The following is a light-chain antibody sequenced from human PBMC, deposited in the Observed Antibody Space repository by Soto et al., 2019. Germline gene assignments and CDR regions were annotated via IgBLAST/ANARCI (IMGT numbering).Light chain of an antibody. CDR2: EVS. J-gene: IGKJ4*01. CDR3: MQTTQFPLT. CDR1: QRLVHSDGNTY. V-gene: IGKV2-24*01. Sequence: DIVLTQTPLSSPVTLGQPASISCRTSQRLVHSDGNTYLNWLQQRPGQPPRPLIYEVSNRFSGVPERFSGSGAGTDFTLEISRVESEDLGVYYCMQTTQFPLTFGGGTKVEIK.